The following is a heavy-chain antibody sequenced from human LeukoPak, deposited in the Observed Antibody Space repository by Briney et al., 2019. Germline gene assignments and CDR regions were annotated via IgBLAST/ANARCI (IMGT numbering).Heavy chain of an antibody. CDR3: ARGRHNYAYDY. J-gene: IGHJ4*02. D-gene: IGHD3-3*01. CDR1: TDFITSTNYY. Sequence: SQTLSLTCTVSTDFITSTNYYWNWIRQPAGKGLEWIGRAFPGGHLQTSGNIEYKPSLTGRVTISADTSKKQISLTLYSVTAAATAVYFCARGRHNYAYDYWGQGTRVTVSS. V-gene: IGHV4-61*02. CDR2: AFPGGHLQTSGNI.